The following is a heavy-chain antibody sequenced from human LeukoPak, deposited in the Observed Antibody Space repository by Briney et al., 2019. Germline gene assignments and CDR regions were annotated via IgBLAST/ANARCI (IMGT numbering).Heavy chain of an antibody. Sequence: ESLKISCNGSGYSFTSYWIGCVRRMPGKGLELMGIIYPGDCDTRYSPSFQGQVTISADKSMSSAYLQWSSLKASDTAMYYCARTGYTSRWAIDYWGQGTLVTVSS. D-gene: IGHD6-13*01. V-gene: IGHV5-51*01. CDR1: GYSFTSYW. J-gene: IGHJ4*02. CDR2: IYPGDCDT. CDR3: ARTGYTSRWAIDY.